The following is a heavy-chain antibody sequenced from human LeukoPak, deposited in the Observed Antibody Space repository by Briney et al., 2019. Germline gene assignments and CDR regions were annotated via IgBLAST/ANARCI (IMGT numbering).Heavy chain of an antibody. D-gene: IGHD4-17*01. CDR3: ARDLVTVTKGFDI. J-gene: IGHJ3*02. Sequence: SETLSLTCAVSDDSFSSHYWTWTRQPPGKGLEWIGYISYIGTTNYNPSLKSRVTISIDTSKNQFSLKLSSVTAADTAVYYCARDLVTVTKGFDIWGQGTMVSVSS. CDR1: DDSFSSHY. V-gene: IGHV4-59*11. CDR2: ISYIGTT.